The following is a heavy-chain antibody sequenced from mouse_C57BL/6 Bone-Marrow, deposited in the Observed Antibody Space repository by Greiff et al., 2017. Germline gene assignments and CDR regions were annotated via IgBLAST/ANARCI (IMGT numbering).Heavy chain of an antibody. CDR2: IDPETGGT. J-gene: IGHJ2*01. V-gene: IGHV1-15*01. D-gene: IGHD3-2*02. CDR1: GYTFTDYE. CDR3: ARELRHHYFDY. Sequence: QVQLQQSGAELVRPGASVTLSCKASGYTFTDYEMHWVKQTPVHGLEWIGAIDPETGGTAYNQKFTGKAILTADKSSSTAYMQLSSLTSEDSAVYYCARELRHHYFDYWGQGTTLTVSS.